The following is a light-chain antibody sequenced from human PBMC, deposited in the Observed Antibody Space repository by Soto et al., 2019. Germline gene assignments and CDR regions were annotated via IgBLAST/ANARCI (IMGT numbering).Light chain of an antibody. J-gene: IGKJ2*01. V-gene: IGKV1-39*01. CDR3: QQSYSLPYT. CDR1: ENINTD. CDR2: AAS. Sequence: DIQMTQSPSSLSASVEDRVTITCRASENINTDLNWFQQKPGTAPKLLIFAASGLQSWVPSRFSGSGSGTEFTLTISSLQPDDIATYFCQQSYSLPYTLGQGTKLEIK.